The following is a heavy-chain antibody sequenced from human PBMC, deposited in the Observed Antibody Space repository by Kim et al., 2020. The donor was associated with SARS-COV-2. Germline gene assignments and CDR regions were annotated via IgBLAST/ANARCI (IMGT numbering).Heavy chain of an antibody. CDR1: GGSISTYY. D-gene: IGHD3-9*01. CDR2: IYYSGST. CDR3: GRADKYYYGMDV. J-gene: IGHJ6*02. Sequence: SETLSLTCTVSGGSISTYYWSWIRQPPGKGLEWIGYIYYSGSTNYNPSLKSRVTMSVDSSKNQFSLKLSSVTAADTAVYYCGRADKYYYGMDVWGQGATVTVSS. V-gene: IGHV4-59*01.